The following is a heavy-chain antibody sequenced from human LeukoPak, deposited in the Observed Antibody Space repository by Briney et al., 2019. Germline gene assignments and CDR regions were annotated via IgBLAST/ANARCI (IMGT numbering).Heavy chain of an antibody. CDR1: GFTFHSYT. V-gene: IGHV3-23*01. J-gene: IGHJ4*02. CDR2: ISGNGATT. D-gene: IGHD1-26*01. Sequence: GGSLRLSCAASGFTFHSYTMSWVRQAPGKGLEWVSSISGNGATTAYADSLKGRFIISRDNSKNTLFLQMNSLRADDTAVFYCGEDSIVEATSGYWGQGTLVTVSS. CDR3: GEDSIVEATSGY.